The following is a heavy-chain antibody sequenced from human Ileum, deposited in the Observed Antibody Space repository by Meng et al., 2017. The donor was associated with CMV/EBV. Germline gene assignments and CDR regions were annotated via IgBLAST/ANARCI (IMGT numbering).Heavy chain of an antibody. CDR3: ARLDLLGTKRLFDL. V-gene: IGHV4-59*01. CDR1: GGSMTPYY. Sequence: QLQLQESGPGHVNPSETLSLTCSVSGGSMTPYYWSWIRQPPGKALEFIGYIHNSGITNYNPSLGSRVLILIDMSENQLSLQLGSVTSADTATYYCARLDLLGTKRLFDLWGQGTLVTVSS. D-gene: IGHD1-14*01. CDR2: IHNSGIT. J-gene: IGHJ4*02.